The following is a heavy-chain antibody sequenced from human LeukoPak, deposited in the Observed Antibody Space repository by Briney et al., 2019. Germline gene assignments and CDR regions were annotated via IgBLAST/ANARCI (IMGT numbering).Heavy chain of an antibody. CDR2: IYTSGST. D-gene: IGHD1-20*01. Sequence: SETLSLTCTVSGGSISSYYWSWIRQPAGKGLEWIGRIYTSGSTNYNPSLKCRVTMSVDTSKNQFSLKLSSVTAADTAVYYCARGGYNWNDDSYFDYWGQGTLVTVSS. CDR3: ARGGYNWNDDSYFDY. V-gene: IGHV4-4*07. CDR1: GGSISSYY. J-gene: IGHJ4*02.